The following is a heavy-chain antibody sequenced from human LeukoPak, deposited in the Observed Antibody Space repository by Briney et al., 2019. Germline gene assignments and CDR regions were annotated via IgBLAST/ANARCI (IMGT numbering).Heavy chain of an antibody. CDR1: GFTFSSYA. CDR2: ISSSSSTI. J-gene: IGHJ4*02. CDR3: AREGSSSWYVRRYYFDY. D-gene: IGHD6-13*01. Sequence: GGSLRLSCAASGFTFSSYAMSWVRQAPGKGLEWVSYISSSSSTIYYADSVKGRFTISRDNAKNSLYLQMNSLRAEDTAVYYCAREGSSSWYVRRYYFDYWGQGTLVTVSS. V-gene: IGHV3-48*04.